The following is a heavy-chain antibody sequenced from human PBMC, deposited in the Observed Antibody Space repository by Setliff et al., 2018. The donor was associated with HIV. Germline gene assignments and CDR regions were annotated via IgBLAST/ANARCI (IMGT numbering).Heavy chain of an antibody. J-gene: IGHJ4*02. CDR2: IYTSGST. Sequence: SETLSLTCTVSGDPINTHYWSWVRQPAGRGLEWIGRIYTSGSTNYNPSLKSRVTMSVDTSENQLSLRLTSMTAADTAVYYCARSRPDTIFGVVVFDCWGQGKMVTVSS. D-gene: IGHD3-3*01. CDR1: GDPINTHY. CDR3: ARSRPDTIFGVVVFDC. V-gene: IGHV4-4*07.